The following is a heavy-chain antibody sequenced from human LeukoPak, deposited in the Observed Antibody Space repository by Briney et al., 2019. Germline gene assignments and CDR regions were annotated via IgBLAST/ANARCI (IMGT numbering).Heavy chain of an antibody. Sequence: SETLSLTCIVSGGSISSYYWSWIRQPPGKGLEWIGYIYYSGSTYYNPSLKSRVTISVDTSKNQFSLKLSSVTAADTAVYYCARTAYDSSGYYPDYWGQGTLVTVSS. CDR3: ARTAYDSSGYYPDY. CDR1: GGSISSYY. D-gene: IGHD3-22*01. V-gene: IGHV4-30-4*01. CDR2: IYYSGST. J-gene: IGHJ4*02.